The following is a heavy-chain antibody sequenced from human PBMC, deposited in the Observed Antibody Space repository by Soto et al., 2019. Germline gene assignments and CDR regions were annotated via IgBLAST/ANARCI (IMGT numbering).Heavy chain of an antibody. J-gene: IGHJ4*02. CDR3: ATVPPRIVVVLAEFPT. V-gene: IGHV4-4*02. CDR2: IYHNGIT. Sequence: SETLSLTCRVSGTSISSSDWWAWVRQSPGKGLEWIGEIYHNGITKYNPSLKSRVSMSIDKSNNQFSLKLTSVTAADTAVYYCATVPPRIVVVLAEFPTWGQGTLVTVSS. CDR1: GTSISSSDW. D-gene: IGHD2-21*01.